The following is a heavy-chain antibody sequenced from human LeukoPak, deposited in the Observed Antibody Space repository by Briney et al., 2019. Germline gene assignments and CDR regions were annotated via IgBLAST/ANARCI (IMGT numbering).Heavy chain of an antibody. V-gene: IGHV4-61*02. Sequence: SETLSLSCTVSGGSISSGSYYWSWIRQPAGKGLEWIGRIYTSGSTNYNPSLKSRVTMSVDTSKNQFSLKLSSVTAADTAVYYCARESGSSIAARPRVFDIWGQGTMVTVSS. J-gene: IGHJ3*02. D-gene: IGHD6-6*01. CDR2: IYTSGST. CDR3: ARESGSSIAARPRVFDI. CDR1: GGSISSGSYY.